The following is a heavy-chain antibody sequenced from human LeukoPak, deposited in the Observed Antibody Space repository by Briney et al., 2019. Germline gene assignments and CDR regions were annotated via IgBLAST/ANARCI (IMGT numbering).Heavy chain of an antibody. D-gene: IGHD2-2*01. CDR2: MDPNSGNT. J-gene: IGHJ6*03. CDR3: ARGKRVVPAALYYYYMDV. CDR1: GYTFTSYD. V-gene: IGHV1-8*01. Sequence: GASVKVSCKASGYTFTSYDINWVRQATGQGLEWMGWMDPNSGNTGFAPKFQGRVTMTMNTSINTAYMELSSLRSEDTAVYYCARGKRVVPAALYYYYMDVWGKGTTVTISS.